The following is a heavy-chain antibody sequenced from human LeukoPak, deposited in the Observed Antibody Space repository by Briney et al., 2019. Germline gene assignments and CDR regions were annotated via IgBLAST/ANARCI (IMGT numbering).Heavy chain of an antibody. CDR1: GGSISSYY. Sequence: PSETLSLTCTVSGGSISSYYWSWIRQPAGKGLEWIGRIYTSGSTNYNPSLKSRVAISVDTSKNQFSLKLSSVTAADTALYYCARRNWNDVNFDYWGQGTLVTVSS. CDR2: IYTSGST. CDR3: ARRNWNDVNFDY. J-gene: IGHJ4*02. D-gene: IGHD1-1*01. V-gene: IGHV4-4*07.